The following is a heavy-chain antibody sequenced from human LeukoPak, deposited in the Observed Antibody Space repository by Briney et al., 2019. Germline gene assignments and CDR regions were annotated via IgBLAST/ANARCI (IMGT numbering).Heavy chain of an antibody. CDR1: GFTFSSYE. J-gene: IGHJ6*02. CDR3: ARPFVVVPAATQGMDV. Sequence: GGSLRLSCAASGFTFSSYEMNWVRQAPGKGLEWVSYISSSGSTIYYADSVKGRFTISRDNAKNSLYLQMNSLRAEDTAVYYCARPFVVVPAATQGMDVWGQGTTVTVSS. V-gene: IGHV3-48*03. CDR2: ISSSGSTI. D-gene: IGHD2-2*01.